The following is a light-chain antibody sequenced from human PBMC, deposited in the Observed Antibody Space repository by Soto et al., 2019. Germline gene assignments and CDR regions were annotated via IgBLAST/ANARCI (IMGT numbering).Light chain of an antibody. Sequence: QSVLTQPASVSGSPGQSITISCTGTSSDVGGYNYVSWYQHHPGKAPKLMIYEVTDRPSGVSNRFSGSKSGNTASLTISGLQAGDEADYYCSSYRSSSTWVFGGGTQLTVL. CDR3: SSYRSSSTWV. V-gene: IGLV2-14*01. CDR2: EVT. CDR1: SSDVGGYNY. J-gene: IGLJ3*02.